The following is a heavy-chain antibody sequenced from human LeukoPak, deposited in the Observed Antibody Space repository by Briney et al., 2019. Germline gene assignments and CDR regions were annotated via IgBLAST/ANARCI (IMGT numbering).Heavy chain of an antibody. D-gene: IGHD2-8*02. CDR3: AKDPSTSWYWYFQH. CDR2: ISESGGTT. CDR1: GFTFSSYA. V-gene: IGHV3-23*01. Sequence: GGSLRLSCAASGFTFSSYAMSWVRQAPGKGLEWVSGISESGGTTYYADSVEGRFTISRDNFKSTLYLQMNSLRAEDTAVYYCAKDPSTSWYWYFQHWGQGTLVTVSS. J-gene: IGHJ1*01.